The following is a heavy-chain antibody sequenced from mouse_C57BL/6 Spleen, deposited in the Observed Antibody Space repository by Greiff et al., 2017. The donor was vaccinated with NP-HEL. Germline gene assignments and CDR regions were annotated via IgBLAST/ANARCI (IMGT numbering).Heavy chain of an antibody. CDR3: ARNYDYDENWFAY. CDR1: GYSITSGYY. Sequence: EVQLQQSGPGLVKPSQSLSLTCSVTGYSITSGYYWNWIRQFPGNKLEWMGYISYDGSNNYNPSLKSRISITRDTSKNQFFLKLNSVTTEDTATDYCARNYDYDENWFAYWGQGTLVTVSA. D-gene: IGHD2-4*01. V-gene: IGHV3-6*01. J-gene: IGHJ3*01. CDR2: ISYDGSN.